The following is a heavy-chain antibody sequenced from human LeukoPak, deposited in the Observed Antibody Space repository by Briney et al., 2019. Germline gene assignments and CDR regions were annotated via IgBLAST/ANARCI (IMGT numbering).Heavy chain of an antibody. V-gene: IGHV3-23*01. D-gene: IGHD1-26*01. Sequence: PGGSLRLSSAASGFTFSSCAMSWVRQAPGKGLEWVSAISGSGGSTYYADSVKGRFTISRDNSKNTLYLQMNSLRAEDTAVYYCAKVSGGKWELLPISGRTRNGFDPWGQGTLVTVSS. J-gene: IGHJ5*02. CDR1: GFTFSSCA. CDR2: ISGSGGST. CDR3: AKVSGGKWELLPISGRTRNGFDP.